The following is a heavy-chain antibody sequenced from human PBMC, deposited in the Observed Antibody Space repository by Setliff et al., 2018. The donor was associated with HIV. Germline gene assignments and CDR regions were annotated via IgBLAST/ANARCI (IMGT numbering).Heavy chain of an antibody. J-gene: IGHJ5*01. V-gene: IGHV1-18*04. Sequence: ASVKVSCKASGGTFRNYAITWVRQAPGQGLEWVGSISASSVNTNYTQGRVTMTTDISTSTAYMELRSLRSDDTAVYYCARPLLRTNTVYGILGNWFDSWGRGTRVTVSS. CDR2: ISASSVNT. CDR3: ARPLLRTNTVYGILGNWFDS. CDR1: GGTFRNYA. D-gene: IGHD2-8*01.